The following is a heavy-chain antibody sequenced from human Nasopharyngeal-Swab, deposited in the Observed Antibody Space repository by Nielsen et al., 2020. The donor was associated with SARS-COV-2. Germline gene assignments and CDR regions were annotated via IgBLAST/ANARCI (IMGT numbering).Heavy chain of an antibody. V-gene: IGHV4-59*01. J-gene: IGHJ6*02. CDR3: ARKLHGMDV. CDR1: GGSISSYY. CDR2: IYYSGST. Sequence: SETLSLTCTVSGGSISSYYWSWIRQPPGKGLERIGYIYYSGSTNYNPSLKSRVTISVDTSKNQFSLKLSSVTAADTAVYYCARKLHGMDVWGQGTTVTVSS.